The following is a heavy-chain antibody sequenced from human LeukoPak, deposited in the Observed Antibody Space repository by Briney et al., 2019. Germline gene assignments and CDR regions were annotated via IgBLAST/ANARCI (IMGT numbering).Heavy chain of an antibody. V-gene: IGHV1-69*11. CDR2: IIPILGTT. CDR3: ARGTSTWVQH. Sequence: SVKVSCKVSGGTFNSYVFSWVRQAPGQGLEWVGRIIPILGTTNYPQKFQGRVTITADESTSIAYVELSSLRSEDTAVYYCARGTSTWVQHWGQGTLVTVSS. CDR1: GGTFNSYV. D-gene: IGHD6-13*01. J-gene: IGHJ1*01.